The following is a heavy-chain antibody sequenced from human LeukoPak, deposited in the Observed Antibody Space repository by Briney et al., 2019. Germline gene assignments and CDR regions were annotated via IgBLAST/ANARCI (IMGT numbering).Heavy chain of an antibody. Sequence: GGSLRLSCAASGFSFSTYGMHWVRQAPGKGLEWVTFMQYDGSEEYFADSVKGRFTMSRDNSKNTLYLQMDSLRGEDTAVYYCAGKAAAYYFVYWGQGTLVTVS. CDR2: MQYDGSEE. CDR3: AGKAAAYYFVY. D-gene: IGHD2-2*01. J-gene: IGHJ4*02. CDR1: GFSFSTYG. V-gene: IGHV3-30*02.